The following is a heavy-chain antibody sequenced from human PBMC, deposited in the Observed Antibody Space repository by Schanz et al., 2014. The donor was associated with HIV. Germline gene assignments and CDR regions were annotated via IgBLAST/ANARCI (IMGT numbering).Heavy chain of an antibody. Sequence: QVQLVQSGAEVKKPGASVKVSCKTSGYTFTTYHLHWVRQAPGQGLEWMGWISPYKGYTDYAQKLQGRVTLTTDTSTTTAYMDLRSLRSDDTAVYHCARRESDGALDVWGPGTTVIVSS. D-gene: IGHD2-21*02. CDR3: ARRESDGALDV. J-gene: IGHJ6*02. CDR2: ISPYKGYT. V-gene: IGHV1-18*04. CDR1: GYTFTTYH.